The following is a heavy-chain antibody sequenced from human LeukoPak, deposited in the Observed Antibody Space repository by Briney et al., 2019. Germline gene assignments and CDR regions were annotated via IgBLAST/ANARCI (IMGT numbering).Heavy chain of an antibody. CDR3: ARGGRPRYSGIDY. CDR2: LYYNGPT. V-gene: IGHV4-39*07. Sequence: SEILSLTCTVSGGSISSRSSYWGWVRQPPGKGLEWIGSLYYNGPTYYNPSLKSRVTISVDTSKNQFSLKLSSVTAADTAVYYCARGGRPRYSGIDYWGQGTLVTVSS. J-gene: IGHJ4*02. D-gene: IGHD1-26*01. CDR1: GGSISSRSSY.